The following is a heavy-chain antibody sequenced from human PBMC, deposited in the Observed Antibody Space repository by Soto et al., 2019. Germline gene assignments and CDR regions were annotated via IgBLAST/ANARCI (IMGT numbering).Heavy chain of an antibody. Sequence: PGESLKISCKGSGYSFTSYWIGWVRQMAAKGLEWMGIIYPGDSDTRYRPSFQDEVTLSADKSISTAYLQWSSLKASDTAMYYCARHHPGTLAFDYWGQGTLVTVSS. J-gene: IGHJ4*02. V-gene: IGHV5-51*01. CDR1: GYSFTSYW. CDR2: IYPGDSDT. CDR3: ARHHPGTLAFDY. D-gene: IGHD6-6*01.